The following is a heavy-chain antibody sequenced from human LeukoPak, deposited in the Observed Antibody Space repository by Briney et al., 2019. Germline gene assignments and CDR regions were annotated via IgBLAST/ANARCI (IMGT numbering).Heavy chain of an antibody. CDR2: MNPNSGNT. CDR3: ARRPVYCSSTSCYDAFDI. Sequence: ASVKVSCKASGYTFTSYDINWVRQATGQGLAWMGWMNPNSGNTGYAQKFQGRVTMTRNTSISTAYMELSSLRSEDTAVYYCARRPVYCSSTSCYDAFDIWGQGTMVTVSS. J-gene: IGHJ3*02. D-gene: IGHD2-2*01. CDR1: GYTFTSYD. V-gene: IGHV1-8*01.